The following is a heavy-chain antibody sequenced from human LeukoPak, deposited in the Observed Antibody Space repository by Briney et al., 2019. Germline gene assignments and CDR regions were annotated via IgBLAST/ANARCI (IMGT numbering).Heavy chain of an antibody. Sequence: SETLSLTCAVYGGSFSGYHWSWIRQPPGKGLEWIGETNHSGSTNYNPSLKSRVTISVDTSKNQFSLKLSSVTAADTAVYYCARGPMFRGVIIRRSKSGYFDYWGQGTLVTVSS. CDR1: GGSFSGYH. CDR3: ARGPMFRGVIIRRSKSGYFDY. CDR2: TNHSGST. V-gene: IGHV4-34*01. D-gene: IGHD3-10*01. J-gene: IGHJ4*02.